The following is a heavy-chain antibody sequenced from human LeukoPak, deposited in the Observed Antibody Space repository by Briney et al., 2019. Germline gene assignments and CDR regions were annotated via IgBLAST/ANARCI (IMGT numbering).Heavy chain of an antibody. V-gene: IGHV5-51*01. CDR2: IYPGDSDT. J-gene: IGHJ6*03. CDR3: ARLGTPCYYYYMDV. CDR1: GYTFSNYW. D-gene: IGHD1-1*01. Sequence: GESLKISCQGSGYTFSNYWIAWVRHMPGNGLEWMGIIYPGDSDTKYSPFFQGQVSISADKSNNTAYLQWSSVKASGTAIYYCARLGTPCYYYYMDVWGRGTTVTVSS.